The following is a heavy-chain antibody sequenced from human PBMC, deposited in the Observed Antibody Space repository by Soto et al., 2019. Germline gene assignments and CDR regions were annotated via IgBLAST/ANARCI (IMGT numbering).Heavy chain of an antibody. D-gene: IGHD2-15*01. Sequence: PGESLKISCKGSGYSFTSYWIGWVRQMPGKGLEWMGIIYPGDSDTRYSPSFQGQVTISADKSISTAYLQWSSLKASDTAMYYCARRGYCSGGSCYQLDYWGQGTRVTVSS. CDR1: GYSFTSYW. CDR2: IYPGDSDT. J-gene: IGHJ4*02. V-gene: IGHV5-51*01. CDR3: ARRGYCSGGSCYQLDY.